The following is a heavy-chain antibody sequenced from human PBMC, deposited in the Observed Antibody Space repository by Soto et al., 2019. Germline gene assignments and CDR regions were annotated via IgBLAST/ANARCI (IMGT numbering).Heavy chain of an antibody. CDR2: INHSGST. Sequence: PSETLSLTCAFYGGSFSGYYWSWIRQPPGKGLEWIGEINHSGSTNYNPSLKSRVTISVDTSKNQFSLKLSSVTAADTAVYYCARRYSSSFDYWGQGTLVTVSS. D-gene: IGHD6-13*01. V-gene: IGHV4-34*01. J-gene: IGHJ4*02. CDR3: ARRYSSSFDY. CDR1: GGSFSGYY.